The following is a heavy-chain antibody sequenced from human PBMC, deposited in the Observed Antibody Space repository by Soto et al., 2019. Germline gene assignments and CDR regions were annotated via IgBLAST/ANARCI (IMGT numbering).Heavy chain of an antibody. CDR2: IWVDGSNK. D-gene: IGHD3-22*01. J-gene: IGHJ4*02. V-gene: IGHV3-33*01. CDR1: GFIFSSYG. CDR3: ARDEDPEDYYDSSGLFDY. Sequence: GGSLRLSCAASGFIFSSYGMHWVRQAAGKGLEWVAVIWVDGSNKYYADAVKGRFTISRGNSKNTLYLQMNSLRAEDTAVYYCARDEDPEDYYDSSGLFDYWGQGTLVTVSS.